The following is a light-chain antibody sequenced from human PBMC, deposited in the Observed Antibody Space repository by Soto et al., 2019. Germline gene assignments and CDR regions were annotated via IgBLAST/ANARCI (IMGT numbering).Light chain of an antibody. Sequence: ELAMTQSPATLSVSPGERATLSCRASQSVSSNLAWYQQKPGQAPRLLIYGASTRATGIPARFSGSGSGTEFTLTISSLQSEDFAVYYCQQYNKWPLTFGGGTKVEIK. CDR1: QSVSSN. CDR2: GAS. J-gene: IGKJ4*01. V-gene: IGKV3-15*01. CDR3: QQYNKWPLT.